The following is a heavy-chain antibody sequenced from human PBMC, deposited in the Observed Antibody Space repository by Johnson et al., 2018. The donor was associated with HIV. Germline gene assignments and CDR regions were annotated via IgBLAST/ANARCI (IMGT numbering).Heavy chain of an antibody. V-gene: IGHV3-30*04. D-gene: IGHD2-2*01. CDR3: AKDGAMAFDI. J-gene: IGHJ3*02. CDR1: GFSFSTYA. Sequence: HVQLVESGGGVVQPGRSLRLSCAASGFSFSTYAMHWVRQAPGKGLEWLIVISYDGNNKHYADSVKGRFTISRDNSKNTLYLQMNSLRAEDTAVYYCAKDGAMAFDIWGQGTLVTVSS. CDR2: ISYDGNNK.